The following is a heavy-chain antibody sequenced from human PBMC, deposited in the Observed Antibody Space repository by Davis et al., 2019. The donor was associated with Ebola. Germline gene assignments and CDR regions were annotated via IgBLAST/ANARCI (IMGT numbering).Heavy chain of an antibody. CDR3: ARVREYSGYEGLDV. J-gene: IGHJ6*02. CDR1: GFIFSAYY. V-gene: IGHV3-11*01. D-gene: IGHD5-12*01. CDR2: ISSSHDTI. Sequence: GGSLRLSCAGSGFIFSAYYMSWVRQAPGKGLEWISFISSSHDTIYYADSVKGRFTISRDNAKNFLYLQINSLRVEDAAVYYCARVREYSGYEGLDVWGQGTTVTVS.